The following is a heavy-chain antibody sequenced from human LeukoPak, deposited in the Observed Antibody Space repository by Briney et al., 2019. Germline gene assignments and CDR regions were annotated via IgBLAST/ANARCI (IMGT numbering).Heavy chain of an antibody. CDR3: ARDLHGSGSYYVFDY. CDR2: ISAYNGNT. J-gene: IGHJ4*02. D-gene: IGHD3-10*01. Sequence: ASVNVSCKASGYTFTSYGISWVRQAPGQGLEWMGWISAYNGNTNYAQKLQGRVTMTTDTSTSTAYMELRSLRSDDTAVYYCARDLHGSGSYYVFDYWGQGTLVTVSS. V-gene: IGHV1-18*01. CDR1: GYTFTSYG.